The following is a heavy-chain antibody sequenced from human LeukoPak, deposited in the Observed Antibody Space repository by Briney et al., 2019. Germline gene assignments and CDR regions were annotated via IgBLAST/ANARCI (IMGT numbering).Heavy chain of an antibody. Sequence: PSETLSLTCAVYGGSLSGYYGSWIRQPPGKGPEWIGEIHHSGSTNYNPSLRSRVTISIDTSKSYFSLNLNSVTAADTAVYYCARAYGPELSWGQGTLVTVSS. J-gene: IGHJ5*02. CDR3: ARAYGPELS. CDR2: IHHSGST. D-gene: IGHD3-10*01. V-gene: IGHV4-34*01. CDR1: GGSLSGYY.